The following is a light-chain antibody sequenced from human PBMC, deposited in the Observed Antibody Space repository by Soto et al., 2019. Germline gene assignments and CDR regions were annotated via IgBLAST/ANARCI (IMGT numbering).Light chain of an antibody. CDR2: SSN. CDR3: QSYDSSLDVV. V-gene: IGLV1-47*02. Sequence: QSVLTQPPSASGTPGQRVTISCSGSSSNIGGNYVCWYQQVPGTAPKLLIYSSNQRPSGVPDRFSGSKSGTSASLAISGLRSEDEADYYCQSYDSSLDVVFGGGTKLTVL. CDR1: SSNIGGNY. J-gene: IGLJ2*01.